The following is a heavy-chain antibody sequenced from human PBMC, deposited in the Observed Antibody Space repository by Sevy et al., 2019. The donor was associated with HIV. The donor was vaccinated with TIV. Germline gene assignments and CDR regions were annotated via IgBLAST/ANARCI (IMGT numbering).Heavy chain of an antibody. Sequence: GGSLRLSCAASGFTFSSYAMHWVRQAPGKGQEWVAVISYDGSNKYYADSVKGRFTISRDNSKNTLYLQMNSLRAEDTAVYYCARDISTYWGQGTLVTVSS. CDR3: ARDISTY. CDR1: GFTFSSYA. D-gene: IGHD3-22*01. V-gene: IGHV3-30*04. J-gene: IGHJ4*02. CDR2: ISYDGSNK.